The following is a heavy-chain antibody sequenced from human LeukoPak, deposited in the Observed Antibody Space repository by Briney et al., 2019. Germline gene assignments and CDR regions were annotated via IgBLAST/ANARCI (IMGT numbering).Heavy chain of an antibody. CDR1: GYSFTSYW. J-gene: IGHJ2*01. D-gene: IGHD4-17*01. CDR3: ARPLDLYGDRQHWYFDL. Sequence: GESLKISCKGSGYSFTSYWIGWVRQMPGRGLEWMGIIYPGDSDPRYSPSFQGQVTISADKSISTAYLQWSSLKASDTAMYYCARPLDLYGDRQHWYFDLWGRGTLVTVSS. CDR2: IYPGDSDP. V-gene: IGHV5-51*01.